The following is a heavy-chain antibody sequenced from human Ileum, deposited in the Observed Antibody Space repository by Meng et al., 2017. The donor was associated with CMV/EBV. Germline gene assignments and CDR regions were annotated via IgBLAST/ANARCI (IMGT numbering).Heavy chain of an antibody. J-gene: IGHJ4*02. V-gene: IGHV4-39*07. CDR2: ITYSGTT. Sequence: QLPPTGAGPGMVQPSVTLSLTCTVYGFSVSCGDCFWGWIRPPPKGLEWVASITYSGTTYYNPSLKSRVTMSVDTSKNQFSLKLNSVTAADTAVYYCVRASITMIDYWGQGTLVTVSS. D-gene: IGHD3-22*01. CDR3: VRASITMIDY. CDR1: GFSVSCGDCF.